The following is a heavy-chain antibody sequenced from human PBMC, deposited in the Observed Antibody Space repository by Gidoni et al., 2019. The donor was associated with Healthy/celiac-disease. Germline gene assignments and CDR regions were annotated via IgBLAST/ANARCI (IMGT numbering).Heavy chain of an antibody. CDR3: AMGAIPGTENDY. CDR1: GFTFSSYA. D-gene: IGHD1-7*01. J-gene: IGHJ4*02. CDR2: ISCSGGST. Sequence: EVHLLEAGGGLVQPGGSLSIACAASGFTFSSYAMSWVHQAPGKGLEWVSAISCSGGSTYYADSVKGRFTISRDNSKNTLYLQMNSLRAEDTAVYYCAMGAIPGTENDYWGQGTLVTVSS. V-gene: IGHV3-23*01.